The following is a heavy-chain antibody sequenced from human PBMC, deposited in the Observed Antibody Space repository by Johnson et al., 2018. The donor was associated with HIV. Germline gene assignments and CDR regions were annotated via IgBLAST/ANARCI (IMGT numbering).Heavy chain of an antibody. CDR1: GFTFDDYA. CDR2: ISWNSGSI. Sequence: VQLVESGGGLVQPGRSLRLSCAASGFTFDDYAMHWVRQAPGKGLEWVSGISWNSGSIGYADSVKGRFTISRDNAKNSLYLQMHSLRAEDTAVYYCARDQVVEMATIIGDDAFDIWGQGTMVTVSS. V-gene: IGHV3-9*01. D-gene: IGHD5-24*01. J-gene: IGHJ3*02. CDR3: ARDQVVEMATIIGDDAFDI.